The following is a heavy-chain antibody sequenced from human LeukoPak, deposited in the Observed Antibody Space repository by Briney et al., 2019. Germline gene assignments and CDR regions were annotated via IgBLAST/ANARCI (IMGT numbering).Heavy chain of an antibody. D-gene: IGHD5-24*01. CDR3: ATGDRRLQFYYYYMDV. J-gene: IGHJ6*03. CDR1: GYTLTELS. Sequence: GASVKVSCKVSGYTLTELSMHWVRQAPGKGLEWMGSFDPEDGETIYAQQFQGRVTMTEDTSTNTAYMELSSLRSEDTAVYYCATGDRRLQFYYYYMDVWGKGTTVTVSS. V-gene: IGHV1-24*01. CDR2: FDPEDGET.